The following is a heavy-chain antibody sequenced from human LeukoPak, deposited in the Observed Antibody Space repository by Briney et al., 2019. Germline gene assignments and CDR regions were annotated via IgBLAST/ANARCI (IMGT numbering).Heavy chain of an antibody. J-gene: IGHJ6*03. CDR2: ISYDGSNK. D-gene: IGHD2-2*01. V-gene: IGHV3-30*07. CDR3: ARAAAASYYYYYYMDV. Sequence: GGSLRLSCAASGFTFSSYAMHWVRQAPGKGLEWVAVISYDGSNKYYADSVKGRFTISRDNSKNTLYLQMNSLRAEDTAVYYCARAAAASYYYYYYMDVWGKGTTVTVSS. CDR1: GFTFSSYA.